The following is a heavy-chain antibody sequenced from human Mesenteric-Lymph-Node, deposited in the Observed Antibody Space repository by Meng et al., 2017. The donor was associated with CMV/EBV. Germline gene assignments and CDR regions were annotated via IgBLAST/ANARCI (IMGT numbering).Heavy chain of an antibody. CDR1: GFTFSSYA. D-gene: IGHD6-19*01. J-gene: IGHJ4*02. V-gene: IGHV3-30-3*01. CDR3: ARVIAVAGSYYFDY. Sequence: GGSLRLSCAASGFTFSSYAMHWVRQAPGKGLEWVAVISYDGSNKYYADSVKGRFTISRDNAKNFLYLQMNSLRAEDTALYHCARVIAVAGSYYFDYWGQGTLVTVSS. CDR2: ISYDGSNK.